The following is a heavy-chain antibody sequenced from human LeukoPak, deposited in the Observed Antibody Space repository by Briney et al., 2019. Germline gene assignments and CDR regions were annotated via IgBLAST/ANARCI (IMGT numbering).Heavy chain of an antibody. Sequence: GSSVKVSCKASGGTFSSYAISWVRQAPGQGLEWVGGIIPIFGTANYAQKFQGRVTITTDESTSTAYMELSSLRSEDTAVYYCARGMVRGVPGPYFDYWGQGTLVTVSS. CDR3: ARGMVRGVPGPYFDY. CDR1: GGTFSSYA. CDR2: IIPIFGTA. D-gene: IGHD3-10*01. V-gene: IGHV1-69*05. J-gene: IGHJ4*02.